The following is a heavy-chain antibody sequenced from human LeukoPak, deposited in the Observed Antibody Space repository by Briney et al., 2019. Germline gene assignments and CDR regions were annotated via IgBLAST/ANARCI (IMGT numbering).Heavy chain of an antibody. CDR2: ISGSGGST. V-gene: IGHV3-23*01. CDR1: GFAFSSYG. J-gene: IGHJ5*02. Sequence: PGASLRLSCAASGFAFSSYGITWVRQAPGKGLEWVSVISGSGGSTYYADSVQGRFTISRDNSKNTLYLQMNSLRAEDTAVYYCAKGGCSTTTCLNWFDPWGQGTLVTVSS. D-gene: IGHD2-2*01. CDR3: AKGGCSTTTCLNWFDP.